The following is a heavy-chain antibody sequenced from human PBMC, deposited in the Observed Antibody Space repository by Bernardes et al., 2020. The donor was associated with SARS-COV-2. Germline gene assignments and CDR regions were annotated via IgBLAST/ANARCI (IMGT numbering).Heavy chain of an antibody. CDR2: ISYEGSIQ. J-gene: IGHJ6*02. CDR3: AKELAYGSSWRDYSYYFGMDV. D-gene: IGHD6-13*01. V-gene: IGHV3-30*18. CDR1: GFTFNNFG. Sequence: GGSLRLSCEASGFTFNNFGMHWVRQAPGKGLEWVAVISYEGSIQHYADSVKGRFTISRDSSKNTVYLEMNSLRAEDTAVYYCAKELAYGSSWRDYSYYFGMDVWGQGTTVTVSS.